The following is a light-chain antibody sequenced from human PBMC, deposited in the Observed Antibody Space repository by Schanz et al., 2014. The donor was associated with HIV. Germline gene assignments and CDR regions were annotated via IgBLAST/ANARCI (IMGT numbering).Light chain of an antibody. V-gene: IGKV3-20*01. CDR1: QSVSSN. Sequence: EIVLTQSPGTLSLSPGERATLSCRASQSVSSNLAWYQQKPGQAPRLLIYGATRAAGIPDRFSGTGSGTDFTLTISRLEPEDFAVYFCQYFGNSGGTFGGGTKVEI. CDR3: QYFGNSGGT. CDR2: GA. J-gene: IGKJ4*01.